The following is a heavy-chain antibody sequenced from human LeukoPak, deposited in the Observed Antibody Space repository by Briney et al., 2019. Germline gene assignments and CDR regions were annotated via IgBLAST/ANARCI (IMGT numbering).Heavy chain of an antibody. CDR2: IYTSGST. J-gene: IGHJ5*02. CDR3: ARHKPRDTGWFDP. Sequence: SETLSLTCTVSGGSISSYYWSWIRQPPGKGLEWIGYIYTSGSTNYNPSLRSRGTISVDTSKNQFSLKLSSVTAADTAVYYCARHKPRDTGWFDPWGQGTLVTVSS. V-gene: IGHV4-4*09. CDR1: GGSISSYY.